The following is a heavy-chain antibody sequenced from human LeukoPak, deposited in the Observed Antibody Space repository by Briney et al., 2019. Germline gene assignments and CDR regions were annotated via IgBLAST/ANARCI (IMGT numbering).Heavy chain of an antibody. J-gene: IGHJ3*02. CDR1: GYTFTSHY. D-gene: IGHD3-16*02. CDR3: ARDLSENDAFDI. Sequence: GASVKVSCTASGYTFTSHYMHWVRQAPGQGLEWMGIISPSGGSTSYAQKFQGRVTMTRDTSTSTVYMELSSLRSEDTAVYYCARDLSENDAFDIWGQGTMVTVSS. V-gene: IGHV1-46*01. CDR2: ISPSGGST.